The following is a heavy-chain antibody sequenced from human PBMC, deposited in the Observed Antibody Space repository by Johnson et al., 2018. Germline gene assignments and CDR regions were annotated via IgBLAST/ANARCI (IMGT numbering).Heavy chain of an antibody. J-gene: IGHJ4*02. CDR1: GFTFSDSA. Sequence: EVQLLETGGGLVQPGGSLKLSCAASGFTFSDSAIHWVRQASGKGLEWVGRFRNKPDSYTTAYAASVKGRFTIAKDDSKNTAYLQKDSLKTEDTAVYYCNGHIHGSDYWGQGTLVTVSS. CDR3: NGHIHGSDY. CDR2: FRNKPDSYTT. V-gene: IGHV3-73*02. D-gene: IGHD3-10*01.